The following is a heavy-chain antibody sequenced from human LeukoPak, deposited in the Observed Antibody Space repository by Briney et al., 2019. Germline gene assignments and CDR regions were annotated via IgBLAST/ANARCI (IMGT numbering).Heavy chain of an antibody. V-gene: IGHV3-30*18. Sequence: PGRSLRLSCAASGFTFSNYGMHWARQAPGKGLEWVAVISYDGDNKYYADSVKGRFTISRDNSKNTLYLQMNSLRAEDTAVYYCAKDRLTGLGYGPAFDYWGQGTLVTVSP. J-gene: IGHJ4*02. CDR3: AKDRLTGLGYGPAFDY. D-gene: IGHD5-18*01. CDR1: GFTFSNYG. CDR2: ISYDGDNK.